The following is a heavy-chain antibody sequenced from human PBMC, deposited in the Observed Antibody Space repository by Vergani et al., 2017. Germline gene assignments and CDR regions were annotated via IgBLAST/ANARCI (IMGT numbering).Heavy chain of an antibody. CDR3: ARGTYYDFWSGYGAFDI. J-gene: IGHJ3*02. Sequence: QVQLVQSGAEVKKPGASVKVSCKASGYTFTSYDINWVRQATGQGLEWMGWMNPNSGNTGHAQKFQGRVTMTRNTSISTAYMELSSLRSEDTAVYYCARGTYYDFWSGYGAFDIWGQGTMVTVSS. CDR1: GYTFTSYD. CDR2: MNPNSGNT. V-gene: IGHV1-8*01. D-gene: IGHD3-3*01.